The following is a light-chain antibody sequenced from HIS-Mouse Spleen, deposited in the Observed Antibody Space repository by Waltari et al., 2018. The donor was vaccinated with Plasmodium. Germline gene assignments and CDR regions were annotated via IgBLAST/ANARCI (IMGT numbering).Light chain of an antibody. J-gene: IGLJ1*01. V-gene: IGLV2-11*01. Sequence: QSALTQPRSVSGSPGQSVTISCTGTSSDVGGYNYVSWYQQHPGKAPKLMIYDVSKRPAGVPDRCSGSKSGNTASLTISGLQAEDEDDYYCCSYAGSYTYVFGTGTKVTVL. CDR1: SSDVGGYNY. CDR3: CSYAGSYTYV. CDR2: DVS.